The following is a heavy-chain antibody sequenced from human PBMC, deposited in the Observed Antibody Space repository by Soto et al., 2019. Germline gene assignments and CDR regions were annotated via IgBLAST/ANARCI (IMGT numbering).Heavy chain of an antibody. CDR2: IYYSGST. CDR1: GGSISSYY. D-gene: IGHD2-21*02. Sequence: SETLSLTCTVSGGSISSYYWSWIRQPPGKGLEWIGYIYYSGSTNYNPSLKSRVTISVDTSKNQFSLKLSSVTAADTAVYYCARNTYCGGDCYSFDYWGQGTLVTVS. CDR3: ARNTYCGGDCYSFDY. V-gene: IGHV4-59*01. J-gene: IGHJ4*02.